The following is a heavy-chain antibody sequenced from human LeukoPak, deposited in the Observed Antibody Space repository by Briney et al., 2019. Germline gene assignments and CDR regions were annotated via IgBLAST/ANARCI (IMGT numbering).Heavy chain of an antibody. CDR3: ARVLRMDV. V-gene: IGHV4-39*07. J-gene: IGHJ6*04. Sequence: SETLSLTCTVSVGSISSSRYYWGWIRQPPGKGLEWIGSIYYSGSTYYNPSLKSRVTISVDTSKNQFSLKLSSVTAADTAVYYCARVLRMDVWGKGTTVTVSS. CDR2: IYYSGST. CDR1: VGSISSSRYY.